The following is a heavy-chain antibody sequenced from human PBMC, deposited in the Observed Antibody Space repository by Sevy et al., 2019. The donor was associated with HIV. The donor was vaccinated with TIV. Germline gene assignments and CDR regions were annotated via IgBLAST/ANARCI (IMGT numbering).Heavy chain of an antibody. V-gene: IGHV3-7*01. CDR1: GFTFSSYW. J-gene: IGHJ4*02. D-gene: IGHD5-18*01. CDR2: IKQDGSEK. CDR3: ASRGYSYGHGFDY. Sequence: GGSLRLSCAASGFTFSSYWMSWVRQAPGKGLEWVANIKQDGSEKYYVDSVKGRFTISRDNAKNSLYLQINSLRAEDTAVYYCASRGYSYGHGFDYWGQGTLFTVSS.